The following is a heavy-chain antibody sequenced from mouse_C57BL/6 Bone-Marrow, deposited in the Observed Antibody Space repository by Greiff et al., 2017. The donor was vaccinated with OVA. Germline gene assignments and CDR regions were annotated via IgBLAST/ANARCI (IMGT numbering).Heavy chain of an antibody. CDR1: GFTFSDFY. D-gene: IGHD2-1*01. J-gene: IGHJ1*01. Sequence: EVMLVESGGGLVQPGGSLRLSCATSGFTFSDFYMEWVRQPPGKRLEWIAASRNKANDYTTEYSASVKGRFIVSRDTSQSILYLQMNALRAEDTAIDYCARDYGNWYFDVWGAGTTVTVSS. V-gene: IGHV7-1*02. CDR3: ARDYGNWYFDV. CDR2: SRNKANDYTT.